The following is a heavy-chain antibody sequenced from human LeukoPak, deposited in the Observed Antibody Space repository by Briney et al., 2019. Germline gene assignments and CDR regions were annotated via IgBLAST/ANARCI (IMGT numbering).Heavy chain of an antibody. D-gene: IGHD3-3*01. CDR2: INHSGST. CDR1: GRSFSGYY. V-gene: IGHV4-34*01. J-gene: IGHJ4*02. CDR3: ARLNRRITIFGVVKNNGYYFDY. Sequence: SETLSLTCAVYGRSFSGYYWSWIRQPPGKGLEWIGEINHSGSTNYNPSLKSRVTISVDTSKNQFSLKLSSVTAADTAVYYCARLNRRITIFGVVKNNGYYFDYWGQGTLVTVSS.